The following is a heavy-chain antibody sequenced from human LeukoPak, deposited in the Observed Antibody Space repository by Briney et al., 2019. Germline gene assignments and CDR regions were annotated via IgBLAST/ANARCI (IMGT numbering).Heavy chain of an antibody. V-gene: IGHV3-66*01. D-gene: IGHD1-1*01. CDR2: IHNDGST. CDR1: GFTFSDYG. CDR3: ARGFLQLTPYYFDY. Sequence: PGGSLRLSCAASGFTFSDYGMHWVRQAPEKGLEWVSIIHNDGSTYYADSVKGRFTVSRDNSKNTVSLQMDSLRVNDTGIYYCARGFLQLTPYYFDYWGQGALVTVSS. J-gene: IGHJ4*02.